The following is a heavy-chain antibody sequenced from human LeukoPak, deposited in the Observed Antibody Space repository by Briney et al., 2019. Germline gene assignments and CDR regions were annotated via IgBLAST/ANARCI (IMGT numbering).Heavy chain of an antibody. CDR1: GYTFTSYG. Sequence: GASVKVSCKASGYTFTSYGISWVRQAPGQGLEWMGWISAYNGNTNYAQNLQGRVTMTTDTSTSTAYMELRSPRSDDTAVYYCARDPRQHYDILTGHPYFDYWGQGTLVTVSS. CDR2: ISAYNGNT. J-gene: IGHJ4*02. CDR3: ARDPRQHYDILTGHPYFDY. V-gene: IGHV1-18*01. D-gene: IGHD3-9*01.